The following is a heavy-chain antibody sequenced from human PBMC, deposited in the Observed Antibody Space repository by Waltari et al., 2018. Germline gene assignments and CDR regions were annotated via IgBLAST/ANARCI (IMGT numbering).Heavy chain of an antibody. J-gene: IGHJ5*02. CDR1: GGSISSSSYY. CDR3: ARGGLRSSLSFYNWFDP. Sequence: QLQLQESGPGLVKPSETLSLTCTVSGGSISSSSYYWGWIRQAPGKGLEWIGSIYYSGRTYDSPSLKSRVTISVDTAKNQFSLKLSSVTAADTAVYYCARGGLRSSLSFYNWFDPWGQGTLVTVSS. V-gene: IGHV4-39*01. D-gene: IGHD6-13*01. CDR2: IYYSGRT.